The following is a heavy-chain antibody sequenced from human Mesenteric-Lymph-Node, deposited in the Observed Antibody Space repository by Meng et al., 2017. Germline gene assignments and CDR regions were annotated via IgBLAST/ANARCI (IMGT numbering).Heavy chain of an antibody. CDR3: ARDSPPDHYYYYGMDV. Sequence: ASVKVSCKASGYTFTSYYMHWVRQAPGQGLEWMGIFNPSGGSTSYAQKFQGRVTMTRDTSISTAYMELSRLRSDDTAVYYCARDSPPDHYYYYGMDVWGQGTTVTVSS. D-gene: IGHD1-14*01. CDR1: GYTFTSYY. V-gene: IGHV1-46*01. J-gene: IGHJ6*02. CDR2: FNPSGGST.